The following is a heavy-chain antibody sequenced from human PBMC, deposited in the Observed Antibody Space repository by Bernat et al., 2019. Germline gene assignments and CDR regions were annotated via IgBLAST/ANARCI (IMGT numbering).Heavy chain of an antibody. V-gene: IGHV3-21*01. D-gene: IGHD2-15*01. J-gene: IGHJ4*02. CDR2: ISSSSSYI. CDR1: GFTFDDYA. CDR3: ARSYCSGGSCYSRLFDY. Sequence: EVQLVESGGGLVQPGRSLRLSCAASGFTFDDYAMHWVRQAPGKGLEWVSSISSSSSYIYYADSVKGRFTISRDNAKNSLYLQMNSLRAEDTAVYYVARSYCSGGSCYSRLFDYWGQGTLVTVSS.